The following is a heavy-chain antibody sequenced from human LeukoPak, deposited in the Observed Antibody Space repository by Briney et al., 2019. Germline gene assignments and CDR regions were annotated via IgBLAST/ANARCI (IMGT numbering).Heavy chain of an antibody. CDR3: ATYRFDF. CDR2: TIYRSEWHH. J-gene: IGHJ4*02. CDR1: GDSVSRTNVA. Sequence: SQTLSLTCAISGDSVSRTNVAWNWIRQSPSGGLEWLGRTIYRSEWHHDYAVSMKGRITISPDTSRNQFSLQLNSVTPEDTAVYYCATYRFDFWGQGTLVTVS. V-gene: IGHV6-1*01. D-gene: IGHD3-16*02.